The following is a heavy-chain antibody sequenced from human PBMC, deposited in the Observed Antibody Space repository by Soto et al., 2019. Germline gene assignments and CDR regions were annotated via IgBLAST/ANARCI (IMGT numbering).Heavy chain of an antibody. V-gene: IGHV1-3*01. CDR3: ARGIATGQLDP. Sequence: QVQLVQSGAEVKKPGASVMLSCKASGYTFTTYTMNWVRQAPGQRLEWMGWINPVHGNTKSSQKFQDRVIITRDTSASTAYMELRSLRSEDTAVYYCARGIATGQLDPWGQGTLVIVSS. J-gene: IGHJ5*02. D-gene: IGHD6-13*01. CDR1: GYTFTTYT. CDR2: INPVHGNT.